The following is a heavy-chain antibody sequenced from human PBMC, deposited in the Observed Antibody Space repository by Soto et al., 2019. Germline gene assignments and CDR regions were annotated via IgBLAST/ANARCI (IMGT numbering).Heavy chain of an antibody. D-gene: IGHD7-27*01. Sequence: PGKGLVWVSRIKPDGSSTGYADSVKGRFTISRDNAQNTLYLQMNSLRAEDTSLYYCARVGTGAYYFDYWGLGTLVTVSS. J-gene: IGHJ4*02. CDR3: ARVGTGAYYFDY. V-gene: IGHV3-74*01. CDR2: IKPDGSST.